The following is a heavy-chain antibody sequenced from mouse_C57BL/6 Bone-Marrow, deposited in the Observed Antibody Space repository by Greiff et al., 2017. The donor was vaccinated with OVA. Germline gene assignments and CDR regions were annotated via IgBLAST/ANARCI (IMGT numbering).Heavy chain of an antibody. CDR2: IDPSDSET. J-gene: IGHJ4*01. CDR3: ARGGEPAMDY. V-gene: IGHV1-52*01. CDR1: GYTFTSYW. D-gene: IGHD2-13*01. Sequence: QVQLQQSGAELVRPGSSVKLSCKASGYTFTSYWMHWVKQRPIQGLEWIGNIDPSDSETHYNQKFKDKATLTVDKSSSTAYMQLSRLTSEDSAVYYCARGGEPAMDYWGQGTSVTVSS.